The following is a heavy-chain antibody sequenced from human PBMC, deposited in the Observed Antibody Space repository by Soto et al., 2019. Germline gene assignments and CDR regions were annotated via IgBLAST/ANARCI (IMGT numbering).Heavy chain of an antibody. CDR1: GYTFTGYA. D-gene: IGHD6-19*01. CDR3: ARVRSSGWYSY. CDR2: INAGNGNT. J-gene: IGHJ4*02. V-gene: IGHV1-3*01. Sequence: ASVKVSCKASGYTFTGYAMHWVRQAPGQRLEWMGWINAGNGNTKYSQKFQGRVTITRDTSASTAYMELSSLRSDDTAVYYCARVRSSGWYSYWGQGTLVTAPQ.